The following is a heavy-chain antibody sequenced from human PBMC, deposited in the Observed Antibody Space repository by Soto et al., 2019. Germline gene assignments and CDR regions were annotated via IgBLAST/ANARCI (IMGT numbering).Heavy chain of an antibody. V-gene: IGHV3-30*18. CDR2: ISYDGSNK. CDR3: AKDLWGYSYGYAGMDV. J-gene: IGHJ6*02. Sequence: QVQLVESGGGVVQPGRSLRLSCAASGFTFSSYGMHWVRQAPGKGLEWVAVISYDGSNKYYADSVKGRFTISRDNSKNTLYLQMNSLRAEETAVYYCAKDLWGYSYGYAGMDVWGQGTTVTVSS. D-gene: IGHD5-18*01. CDR1: GFTFSSYG.